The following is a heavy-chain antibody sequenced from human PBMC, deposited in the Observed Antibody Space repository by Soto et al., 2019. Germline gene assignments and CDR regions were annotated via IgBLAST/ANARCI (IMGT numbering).Heavy chain of an antibody. CDR1: GGSISSYY. CDR3: ARGPYDSSGYPFGFDY. CDR2: IYTSGST. V-gene: IGHV4-4*07. D-gene: IGHD3-22*01. Sequence: PSETLSLTCTVSGGSISSYYWSWIRQPAGKGLEWIGRIYTSGSTNYNPSLKSRVTMSVDTSKNQFSLKLSSVTAADTAVYYCARGPYDSSGYPFGFDYWVQGTLVTVSS. J-gene: IGHJ4*02.